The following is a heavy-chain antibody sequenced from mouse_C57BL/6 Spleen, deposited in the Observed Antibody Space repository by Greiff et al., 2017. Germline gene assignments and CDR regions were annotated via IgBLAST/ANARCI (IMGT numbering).Heavy chain of an antibody. J-gene: IGHJ4*01. CDR1: GYSITSGYY. CDR3: ARVVTTVVVPGAMDY. CDR2: ISYDGSN. D-gene: IGHD1-1*01. Sequence: EVKLVESGPGLVKPSQSLSLTCSVTGYSITSGYYWNWIRQFPGNKLEWMGNISYDGSNNYNPSLKNRISITRDTSKNQFFLKLNSVTTEDTAAYYGARVVTTVVVPGAMDYWGQGTSVTVSS. V-gene: IGHV3-6*01.